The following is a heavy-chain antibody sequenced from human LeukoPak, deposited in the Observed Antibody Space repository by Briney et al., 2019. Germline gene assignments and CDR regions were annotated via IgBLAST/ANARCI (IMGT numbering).Heavy chain of an antibody. Sequence: GGSLRLSCAASGFTFSSYSMNWVRQAPGKGLEWVSSISSTSSYIYYADSVKGRFTISRDNAKNSLYLQMNSLRAEDTVVYYRARLGGGSFYYYYMDVWGKGTTVTVSS. CDR1: GFTFSSYS. J-gene: IGHJ6*03. CDR3: ARLGGGSFYYYYMDV. V-gene: IGHV3-21*01. D-gene: IGHD2-15*01. CDR2: ISSTSSYI.